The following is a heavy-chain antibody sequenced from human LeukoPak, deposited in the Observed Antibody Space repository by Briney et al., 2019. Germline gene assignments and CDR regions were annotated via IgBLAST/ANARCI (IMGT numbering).Heavy chain of an antibody. D-gene: IGHD4-23*01. Sequence: PSETLSLTCTVSGGSISSGSYYWSWIRQPAGKGLEWIGEINHSGSTNYNPSLKSRVTISVDTSKNQFSLKLSSVTAADTAVYYCARGFSRLDYGGVYFDYWGQGTLVTVSS. CDR1: GGSISSGSYY. CDR2: INHSGST. CDR3: ARGFSRLDYGGVYFDY. V-gene: IGHV4-61*10. J-gene: IGHJ4*02.